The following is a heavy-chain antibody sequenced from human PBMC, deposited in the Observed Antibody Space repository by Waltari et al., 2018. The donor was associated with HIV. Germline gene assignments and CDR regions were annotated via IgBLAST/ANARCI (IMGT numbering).Heavy chain of an antibody. CDR3: ARVYYDSSGYYGAAGY. CDR1: GYTFTSYD. CDR2: MNPNSGNT. J-gene: IGHJ4*02. V-gene: IGHV1-8*01. D-gene: IGHD3-22*01. Sequence: QVQLVQSEAEVKKPGASVKVSCKASGYTFTSYDINWVRQATGQGLEWMGWMNPNSGNTGYAQKFQGRVTMTRNTSISTAFMEVSSLRSEDTAVYYCARVYYDSSGYYGAAGYWGQGTLVTVSS.